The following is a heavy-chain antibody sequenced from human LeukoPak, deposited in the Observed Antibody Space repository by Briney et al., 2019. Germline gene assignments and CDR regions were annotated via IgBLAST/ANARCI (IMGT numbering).Heavy chain of an antibody. D-gene: IGHD6-13*01. J-gene: IGHJ4*02. Sequence: ASVKVSCKASGGTFSSYAISWVRQAPGQGLEWMGGIIPIFGTANYAQKFQGRVTITADESTSTAYMELSSLRSEGTAVYYCAREVAAAGTPDYWGRGTLVTVSS. CDR2: IIPIFGTA. V-gene: IGHV1-69*13. CDR3: AREVAAAGTPDY. CDR1: GGTFSSYA.